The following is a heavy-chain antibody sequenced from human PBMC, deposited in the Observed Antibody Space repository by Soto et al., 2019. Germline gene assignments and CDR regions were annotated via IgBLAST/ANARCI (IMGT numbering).Heavy chain of an antibody. J-gene: IGHJ4*02. CDR3: ATGLGYCISTSCSYFDY. CDR1: GYTLTELS. D-gene: IGHD2-2*01. CDR2: FDPEDGET. V-gene: IGHV1-24*01. Sequence: ASVKVSCKVSGYTLTELSMHWVRQAPGKGLEWMGGFDPEDGETIYAQKFQGRVTMTEDTSTDTAHMELSSLRSEDTAVYYCATGLGYCISTSCSYFDYWGQGTLVTVSS.